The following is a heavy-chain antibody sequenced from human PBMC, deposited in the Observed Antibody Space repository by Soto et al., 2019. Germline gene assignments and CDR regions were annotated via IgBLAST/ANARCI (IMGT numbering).Heavy chain of an antibody. CDR1: CGSISSSGYY. J-gene: IGHJ5*02. CDR2: IYYSGST. D-gene: IGHD6-19*01. Sequence: PSETLYLTRTVSCGSISSSGYYWGWIRQPPGKGLEWLGSIYYSGSTYYNPSLKTRVTISVDTSKNQFSLKVSSVTAAGTAVYYGARKLAVAGTWEYNWFEPWGPGTLVTV. CDR3: ARKLAVAGTWEYNWFEP. V-gene: IGHV4-39*01.